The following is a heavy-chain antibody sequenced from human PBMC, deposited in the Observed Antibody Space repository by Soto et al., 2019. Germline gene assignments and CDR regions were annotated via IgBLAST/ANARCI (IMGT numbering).Heavy chain of an antibody. CDR2: FYYSGST. CDR3: ARGGYDSHGMDV. Sequence: QVQLQESGPGLVKPSETLSLTCTVSGGSISSYYWSWIRQPPGKGLEWVGYFYYSGSTNYNPSLKSRVTIPVDTSKNHGSTKLSSVTAADRAVYYCARGGYDSHGMDVWGQGTTVTVSS. D-gene: IGHD3-3*01. V-gene: IGHV4-59*01. CDR1: GGSISSYY. J-gene: IGHJ6*02.